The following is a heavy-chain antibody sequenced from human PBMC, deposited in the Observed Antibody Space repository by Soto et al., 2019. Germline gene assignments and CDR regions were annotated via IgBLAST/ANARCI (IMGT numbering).Heavy chain of an antibody. V-gene: IGHV4-59*01. CDR1: GGSFSGYY. Sequence: SETLSLTCAVYGGSFSGYYWTWIRQPPGTGLEWIGYIYYSGSTNYNPSLKSRVTISVDTSKNQFSLKLSSVTAADTAVYYCARELFGRSVWFDPWGQGTLVTVSS. CDR3: ARELFGRSVWFDP. CDR2: IYYSGST. J-gene: IGHJ5*02. D-gene: IGHD3-10*01.